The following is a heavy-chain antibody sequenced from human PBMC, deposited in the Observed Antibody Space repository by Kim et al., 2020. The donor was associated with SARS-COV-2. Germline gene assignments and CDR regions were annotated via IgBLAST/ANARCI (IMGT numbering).Heavy chain of an antibody. Sequence: ASVKVSCKASGYTFTGYYMHWVRQAPGQGLEWMGWINPNSGGTNYAQNFQGRVTMTRDTSISTAYMELSSLRSDDTALYYCASGRPPYFDYWGQGTLVTVSS. V-gene: IGHV1-2*02. D-gene: IGHD6-25*01. CDR3: ASGRPPYFDY. CDR2: INPNSGGT. J-gene: IGHJ4*02. CDR1: GYTFTGYY.